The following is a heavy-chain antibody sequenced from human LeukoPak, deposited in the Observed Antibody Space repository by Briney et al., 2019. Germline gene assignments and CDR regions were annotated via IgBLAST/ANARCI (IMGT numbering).Heavy chain of an antibody. CDR2: IYHSGST. J-gene: IGHJ4*02. CDR3: ARASRRGNYYDSSGLFFDY. D-gene: IGHD3-22*01. Sequence: SETLSLTCTVSGYSISSGYYWGWIRQPPGKGLEWIGSIYHSGSTYYNPSLKSRVTISVDTSKSQFSLKLSSVTAADTAVYYCARASRRGNYYDSSGLFFDYWGQGTLVTVSS. V-gene: IGHV4-38-2*02. CDR1: GYSISSGYY.